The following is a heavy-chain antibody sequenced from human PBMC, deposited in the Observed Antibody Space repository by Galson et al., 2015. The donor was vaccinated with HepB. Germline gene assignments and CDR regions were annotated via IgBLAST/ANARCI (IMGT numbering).Heavy chain of an antibody. CDR1: GYTFTTNG. V-gene: IGHV1-18*04. CDR3: ARDRDYRLDY. D-gene: IGHD4/OR15-4a*01. Sequence: SVKVSCKASGYTFTTNGISWVRQAPGQGLEWVGWISANSGNTLYAQKLQGRVTLTRDTSTSTAYVELRDLRSDDTATYYCARDRDYRLDYWGQGTLVTVSS. J-gene: IGHJ4*02. CDR2: ISANSGNT.